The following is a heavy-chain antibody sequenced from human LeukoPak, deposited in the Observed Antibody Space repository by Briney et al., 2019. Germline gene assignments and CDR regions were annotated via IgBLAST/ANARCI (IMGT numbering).Heavy chain of an antibody. D-gene: IGHD6-19*01. CDR2: INSDGSST. V-gene: IGHV3-74*01. Sequence: GGSLRLSCAASGFTFSSSWMHWVRQAPGRGLVWVSRINSDGSSTSYADSVKGRFTISRDNAKNTLYLQMNSLRGEDTAVYYCARDATEYSNGWFPSDWGQGTLVTVSS. CDR3: ARDATEYSNGWFPSD. J-gene: IGHJ4*02. CDR1: GFTFSSSW.